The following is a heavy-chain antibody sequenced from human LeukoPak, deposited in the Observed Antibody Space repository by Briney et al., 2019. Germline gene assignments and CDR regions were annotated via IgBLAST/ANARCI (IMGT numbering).Heavy chain of an antibody. CDR1: GFTFSSYE. D-gene: IGHD2-8*01. V-gene: IGHV3-48*03. J-gene: IGHJ5*02. Sequence: GGSLRLSCAASGFTFSSYEMNWVRQAPGKGLEWVSHISSSGRNMYYADSVKGRFTISRDNAKKLLYLQMNSLRGEDTAVYYCARLGSFCTNGVCYGAWGQGTLVTVSS. CDR2: ISSSGRNM. CDR3: ARLGSFCTNGVCYGA.